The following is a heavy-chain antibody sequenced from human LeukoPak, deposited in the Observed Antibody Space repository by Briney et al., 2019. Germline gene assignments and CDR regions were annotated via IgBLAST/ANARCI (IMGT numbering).Heavy chain of an antibody. CDR1: GGSISSGGYY. V-gene: IGHV4-31*03. Sequence: SETLSLTCTVSGGSISSGGYYWSWIRQHPGKGLEWIGYIYYSGSTYYNPSLKSRVTMSVDTSKNQFSLKLSSVTAADTAVYYCAREHNSKKSRLVPPYYFDYWGQGTLVTVSS. D-gene: IGHD6-19*01. CDR2: IYYSGST. J-gene: IGHJ4*02. CDR3: AREHNSKKSRLVPPYYFDY.